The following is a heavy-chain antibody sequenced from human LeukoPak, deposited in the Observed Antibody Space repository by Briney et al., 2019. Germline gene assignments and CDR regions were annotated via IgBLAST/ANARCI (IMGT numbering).Heavy chain of an antibody. Sequence: GGSLRLSCAASGFIFSRYEMNWVRQAPGKGLEWLSYISSSGSAIYYADSVKGRFTISRDNAKHSLSLQMNSLRAEDTAVYYCARVSYSGTYNVDYWGQGTLVTVSS. CDR1: GFIFSRYE. D-gene: IGHD1-26*01. CDR3: ARVSYSGTYNVDY. V-gene: IGHV3-48*03. CDR2: ISSSGSAI. J-gene: IGHJ4*02.